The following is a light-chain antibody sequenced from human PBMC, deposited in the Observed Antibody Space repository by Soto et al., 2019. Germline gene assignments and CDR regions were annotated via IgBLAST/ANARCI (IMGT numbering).Light chain of an antibody. CDR3: QQHGSWAIT. CDR2: AAS. J-gene: IGKJ3*01. Sequence: EIVLTQSPATLSLSPGESATLSCRTSQSVSSNSLAWHQQKPGQAPRLLMYAASSRAAGIPDRFSGSGSGTDFTLTISRLEPEDFEVYYCQQHGSWAITFGTGTKGDIX. CDR1: QSVSSNS. V-gene: IGKV3-20*01.